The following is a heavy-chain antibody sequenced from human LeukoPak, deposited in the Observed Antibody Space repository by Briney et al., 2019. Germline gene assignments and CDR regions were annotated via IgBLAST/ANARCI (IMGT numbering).Heavy chain of an antibody. CDR3: ARAGPIRYYDFWSGYYRVLGGYMDV. V-gene: IGHV3-30*02. Sequence: GGSLRLSCAASGFTFRSHGMHWVRQAPSKGLEWVTFIGYDGSNKYFADSVKGRFTISRDNAKNSLCLQMNSLRAEDTAVYYCARAGPIRYYDFWSGYYRVLGGYMDVWGKGTTVTVSS. CDR2: IGYDGSNK. J-gene: IGHJ6*03. D-gene: IGHD3-3*01. CDR1: GFTFRSHG.